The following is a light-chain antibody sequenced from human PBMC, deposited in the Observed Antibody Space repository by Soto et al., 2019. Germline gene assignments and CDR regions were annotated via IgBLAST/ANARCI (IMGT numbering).Light chain of an antibody. CDR1: QTVTSSH. J-gene: IGKJ1*01. V-gene: IGKV3-20*01. CDR2: AAS. Sequence: NVLTQSPGTLSLSAGERATLSCRARQTVTSSHLAWYQQRPGQAPRLLIYAASSRATGIPDRFGGSGSGTDFNLTISRLEPEDFAVYYCHQYGSSPWTFGQGTKVEIK. CDR3: HQYGSSPWT.